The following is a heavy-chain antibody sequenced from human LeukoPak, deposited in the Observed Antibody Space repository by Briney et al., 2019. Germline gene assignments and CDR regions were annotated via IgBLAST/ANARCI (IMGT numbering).Heavy chain of an antibody. D-gene: IGHD2-21*01. CDR3: ARALDSVSYFDY. CDR1: GYTFTGYY. CDR2: INPNSGGT. J-gene: IGHJ4*02. Sequence: ASVKVSCRASGYTFTGYYIHWVRQAPGQGLEWIAWINPNSGGTNHAQKFQGRVTMTSDTSISTVYMELSRLRSDDTAVYYYARALDSVSYFDYWGQGTLVTVSS. V-gene: IGHV1-2*02.